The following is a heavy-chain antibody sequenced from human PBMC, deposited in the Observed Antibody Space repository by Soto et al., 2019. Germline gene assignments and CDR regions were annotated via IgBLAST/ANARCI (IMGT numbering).Heavy chain of an antibody. CDR1: GFTFSSYG. CDR3: ARDPVMVTGTTGFDY. J-gene: IGHJ4*02. Sequence: AGGSLRLSCAASGFTFSSYGMHWVRQAPGKGLEWVAVIWYDGSNKYYADSVKGRFTISRDNSKNTLYLQMNSLRAEDTAVYYCARDPVMVTGTTGFDYWGQGTLVTVSS. D-gene: IGHD1-20*01. CDR2: IWYDGSNK. V-gene: IGHV3-33*01.